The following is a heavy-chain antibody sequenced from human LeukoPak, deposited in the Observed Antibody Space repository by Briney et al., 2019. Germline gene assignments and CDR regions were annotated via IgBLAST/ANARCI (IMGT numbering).Heavy chain of an antibody. CDR3: ATTFDYGDLY. D-gene: IGHD4-17*01. Sequence: ASVKVSCKASGYTFTGYYMHWVRQAPGQGLEWMGRINPNSGGTNYAHKFQGRVTMTRDTSINTAYMELSRLGSDDAAVYYCATTFDYGDLYWGQGTLVTVSS. CDR2: INPNSGGT. CDR1: GYTFTGYY. J-gene: IGHJ4*02. V-gene: IGHV1-2*06.